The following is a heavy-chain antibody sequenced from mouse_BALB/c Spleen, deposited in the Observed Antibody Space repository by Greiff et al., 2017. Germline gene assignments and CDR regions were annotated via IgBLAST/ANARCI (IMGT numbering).Heavy chain of an antibody. D-gene: IGHD1-1*01. J-gene: IGHJ1*01. CDR1: GFTFSSFG. Sequence: EVQLVESGGGLVQPGGSRKLSCAASGFTFSSFGMHWVRQAPEKGLEWVAYISSGSSTIYYADTVKGRFTISRDNAKNTLYLQMSSLRSEDTAMYYCARQNYGSSYGYWYFDVWGAGTTVTVSS. CDR3: ARQNYGSSYGYWYFDV. V-gene: IGHV5-17*02. CDR2: ISSGSSTI.